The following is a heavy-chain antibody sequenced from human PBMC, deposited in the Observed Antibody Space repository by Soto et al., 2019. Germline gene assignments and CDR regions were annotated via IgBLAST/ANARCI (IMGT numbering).Heavy chain of an antibody. CDR3: ARKPPMYYYGMDV. Sequence: GGSLRLSCAASGFTFSSYWMSWVRQAPGKGLEWVANIKQDGSEKYYVDSVKGRFTISRDNAKNSLYLQMNSLRAEDTAVYYCARKPPMYYYGMDVWGKGTTVTVSS. J-gene: IGHJ6*04. CDR1: GFTFSSYW. CDR2: IKQDGSEK. V-gene: IGHV3-7*03.